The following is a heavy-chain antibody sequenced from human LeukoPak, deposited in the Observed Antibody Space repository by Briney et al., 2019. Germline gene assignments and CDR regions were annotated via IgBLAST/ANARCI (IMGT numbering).Heavy chain of an antibody. CDR1: GFTFSSYG. V-gene: IGHV3-30*18. Sequence: GGSLRLSCAASGFTFSSYGMHWVRQAPGKGLEWVAVISYDGSNKYYADSVKGRFTISRDNSKNTLYLQMNSLRAEDTAVYYCAKDLSGMAYCGGDCYFDYWGQGTLVTVSP. D-gene: IGHD2-21*02. CDR3: AKDLSGMAYCGGDCYFDY. CDR2: ISYDGSNK. J-gene: IGHJ4*02.